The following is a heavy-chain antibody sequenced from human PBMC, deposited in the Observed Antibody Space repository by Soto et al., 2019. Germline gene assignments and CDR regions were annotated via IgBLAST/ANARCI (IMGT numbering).Heavy chain of an antibody. V-gene: IGHV1-8*01. CDR2: MNPNSGNT. D-gene: IGHD2-21*02. Sequence: QVQLVQSGAEVKKPGASVKVSCKTSGYTFTNYDINWVRQATGQGLEWMGWMNPNSGNTGYIQKFQGRVTMTRDTSTSTAYMELTSLTSDDTAVYSCARTRLCDGDCYSAYYFDFWGQGALVTVSS. CDR1: GYTFTNYD. J-gene: IGHJ4*02. CDR3: ARTRLCDGDCYSAYYFDF.